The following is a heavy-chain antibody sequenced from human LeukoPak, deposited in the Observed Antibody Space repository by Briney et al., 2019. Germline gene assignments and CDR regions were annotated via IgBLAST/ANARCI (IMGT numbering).Heavy chain of an antibody. Sequence: GGSLRLSCAASGFTFSSYWMSWVRQAPGKGLEWVANIKQDGSEKYYVDSVKGRFTISRDNAKNSLYLQMNSLRAEDTAVYYCARGGVYYYDSSGPFDYRGQGTLVTVSS. J-gene: IGHJ4*02. D-gene: IGHD3-22*01. CDR1: GFTFSSYW. CDR2: IKQDGSEK. V-gene: IGHV3-7*03. CDR3: ARGGVYYYDSSGPFDY.